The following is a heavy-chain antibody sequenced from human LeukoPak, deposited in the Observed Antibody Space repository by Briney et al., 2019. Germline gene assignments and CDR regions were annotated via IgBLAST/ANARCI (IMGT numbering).Heavy chain of an antibody. CDR2: INSDGTST. Sequence: GGSLRLSCAASGFTFSIYWMHWVLQAPGKGLVWVSRINSDGTSTGYADSVRGRFTISRDNAENTLYLQMNSLGAEDTAVYYCARDFDQPSGNWGQGTLVTVSS. J-gene: IGHJ4*02. D-gene: IGHD3-9*01. V-gene: IGHV3-74*01. CDR1: GFTFSIYW. CDR3: ARDFDQPSGN.